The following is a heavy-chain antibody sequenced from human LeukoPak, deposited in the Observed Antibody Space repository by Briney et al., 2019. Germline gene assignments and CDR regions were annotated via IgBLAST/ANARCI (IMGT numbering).Heavy chain of an antibody. CDR1: GGSISSYY. D-gene: IGHD3-22*01. J-gene: IGHJ4*02. V-gene: IGHV4-59*01. CDR2: IYYSGST. CDR3: AREKYYYDSSGGGGYDY. Sequence: SETLSLTCTVSGGSISSYYWSWIRQPPGKGLEWIGYIYYSGSTNYKPSLKSRVTISVDTSKNQFSLKLSSVTAADTAVYYCAREKYYYDSSGGGGYDYWGQGTLVTVSS.